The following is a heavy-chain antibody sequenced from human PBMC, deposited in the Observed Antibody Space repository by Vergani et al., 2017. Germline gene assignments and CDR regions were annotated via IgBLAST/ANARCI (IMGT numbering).Heavy chain of an antibody. CDR1: GFTFSSYS. CDR3: ARVRNSGYDFLKPFDY. D-gene: IGHD5-12*01. CDR2: ISSSSSTI. V-gene: IGHV3-48*01. Sequence: VQLVESGGGVVQPGRSLRLSCAASGFTFSSYSMNWVRQAPGKGLEWVSYISSSSSTIYYADSVKGRFTISRDNAKNSLYLQRNSLRAEDTAVYYCARVRNSGYDFLKPFDYWGQGTLVTVSS. J-gene: IGHJ4*02.